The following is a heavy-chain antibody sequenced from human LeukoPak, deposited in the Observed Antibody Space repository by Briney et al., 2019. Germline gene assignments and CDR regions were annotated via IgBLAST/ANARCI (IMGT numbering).Heavy chain of an antibody. Sequence: ASVKVPCKASGGTFSSYAISWVRQAPGQGLEWMGGTIPIFGTANYAQKFQGRVTITADESTSTAYMELSSLRSEDTAVYYCARCMADCSSTSCYDYYYYYMDVWGKGTTVTVSS. CDR3: ARCMADCSSTSCYDYYYYYMDV. CDR1: GGTFSSYA. J-gene: IGHJ6*03. V-gene: IGHV1-69*01. D-gene: IGHD2-2*01. CDR2: TIPIFGTA.